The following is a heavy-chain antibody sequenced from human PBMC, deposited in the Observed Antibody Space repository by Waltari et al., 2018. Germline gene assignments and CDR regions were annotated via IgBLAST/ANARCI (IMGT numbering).Heavy chain of an antibody. CDR2: ITAGSSYI. V-gene: IGHV3-21*01. D-gene: IGHD3-3*01. J-gene: IGHJ4*02. CDR3: ARTSSPTMFGVVLDY. Sequence: EVQLVESGGGLVKPGGSLRLSCAASGFSFSSYGTTWVRQAPGKGLEWVSSITAGSSYIDSADPVKGRFTISRDNAENSLYLQMTGLRAEDTAIYYCARTSSPTMFGVVLDYWGQGALVTVSS. CDR1: GFSFSSYG.